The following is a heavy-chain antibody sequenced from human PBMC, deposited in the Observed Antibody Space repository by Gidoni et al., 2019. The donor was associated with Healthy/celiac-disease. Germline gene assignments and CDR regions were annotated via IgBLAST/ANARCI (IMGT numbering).Heavy chain of an antibody. CDR1: GYTFTSYA. V-gene: IGHV1-3*05. J-gene: IGHJ5*01. CDR2: INAGNGNT. Sequence: QVQLVQSGAAEKKPGASVKVSCKASGYTFTSYAMHWVRQAPGQRLEWMGWINAGNGNTKYSQKCQGRVTITRDISASTAYMELSSLRSEDTAVYYCARAPSSSSPGGGWFDPWGQGTLVTVSS. D-gene: IGHD6-6*01. CDR3: ARAPSSSSPGGGWFDP.